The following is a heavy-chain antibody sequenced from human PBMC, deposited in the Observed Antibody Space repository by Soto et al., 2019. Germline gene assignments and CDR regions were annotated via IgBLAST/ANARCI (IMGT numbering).Heavy chain of an antibody. CDR3: ARGYYYDSSGYYLHY. J-gene: IGHJ4*02. CDR1: GYTFTGYY. V-gene: IGHV1-2*04. CDR2: INPNSGGT. D-gene: IGHD3-22*01. Sequence: ASVKVSCKASGYTFTGYYMHWVRQAPGQGLEWMGWINPNSGGTNYAQKFQGWVTMTRDTSISTAYMELSRLRSDDTAVYYCARGYYYDSSGYYLHYWGQGTLVTVSS.